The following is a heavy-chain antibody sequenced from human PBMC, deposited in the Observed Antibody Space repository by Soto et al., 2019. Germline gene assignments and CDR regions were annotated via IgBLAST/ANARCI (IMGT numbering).Heavy chain of an antibody. CDR2: ISYTGSA. CDR3: LRSHGGY. J-gene: IGHJ4*02. Sequence: PSETLSLTCTVSGGSMRGYSWSWFRRPPGGRLELIDCISYTGSADCSPSLKSRISMSVDTSKNQFSLKLNSVTAADTAVYYCLRSHGGYWGQGIQVNVSS. V-gene: IGHV4-59*03. CDR1: GGSMRGYS.